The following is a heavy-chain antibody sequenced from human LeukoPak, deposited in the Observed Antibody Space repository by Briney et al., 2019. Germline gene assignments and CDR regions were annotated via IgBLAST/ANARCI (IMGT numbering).Heavy chain of an antibody. Sequence: ASVKVSCKASGYTFTGYYMHWVRQAPGQGLEWMGWINPNSGGTNYAQKFQGRVTMTRDTSISTAYMELSRLRSDDTAVYYCARVATSTRMVGTKWGYYMDVWGKGTTVTVSS. J-gene: IGHJ6*03. V-gene: IGHV1-2*02. CDR1: GYTFTGYY. CDR2: INPNSGGT. CDR3: ARVATSTRMVGTKWGYYMDV. D-gene: IGHD2-21*02.